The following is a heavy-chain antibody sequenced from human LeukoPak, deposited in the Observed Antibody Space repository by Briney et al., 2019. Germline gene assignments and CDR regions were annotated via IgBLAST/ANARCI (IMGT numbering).Heavy chain of an antibody. CDR2: INHSGST. D-gene: IGHD3-3*01. CDR3: ARSYYDFDMDV. V-gene: IGHV4-34*01. Sequence: SETLSLTCTVSGGSMSSYYWSWIRQPPGKGLEWIGEINHSGSTNYNPSLKSRVTISVDTSKNQFSLKLSSVTAADTAVYYCARSYYDFDMDVWGKGTTVTVSS. J-gene: IGHJ6*03. CDR1: GGSMSSYY.